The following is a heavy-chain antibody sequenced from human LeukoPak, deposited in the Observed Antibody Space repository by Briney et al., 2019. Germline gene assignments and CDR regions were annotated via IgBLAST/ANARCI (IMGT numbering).Heavy chain of an antibody. V-gene: IGHV4-59*08. Sequence: SETLSVTCIVSGGSITSYYWSWIRQPPGQGLEWIGYIYRSGRSDYNPSLTGRVTISLDTSKDQFSLKLSSVTAADMAMYYCARLNGYYVDYWGQGTLVTVSS. CDR3: ARLNGYYVDY. D-gene: IGHD3-22*01. J-gene: IGHJ4*02. CDR2: IYRSGRS. CDR1: GGSITSYY.